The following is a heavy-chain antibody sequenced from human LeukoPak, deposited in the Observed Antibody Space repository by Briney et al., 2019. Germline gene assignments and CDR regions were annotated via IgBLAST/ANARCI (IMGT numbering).Heavy chain of an antibody. CDR3: ARESSVGAHKAFDY. V-gene: IGHV3-74*01. CDR1: GFTFSSYW. D-gene: IGHD1-26*01. J-gene: IGHJ4*02. CDR2: INSDGSST. Sequence: AGGSLRLSCAASGFTFSSYWMHWVRQAPGKGLVWVSRINSDGSSTSYADSVKGRFTISRDNAKNTLYLQMNSLRAEDTAVHYCARESSVGAHKAFDYWGQGTLVTVSS.